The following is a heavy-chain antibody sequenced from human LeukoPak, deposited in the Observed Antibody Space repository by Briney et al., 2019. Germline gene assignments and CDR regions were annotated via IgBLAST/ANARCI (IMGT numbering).Heavy chain of an antibody. D-gene: IGHD2-21*01. V-gene: IGHV3-23*01. J-gene: IGHJ4*02. Sequence: GGSLRLSCAASGFTLSTYAMSWVRKTPGKGLEWVAATSSSDAGTYHADSVRGRFTISRDNSKNALYLQMNSLRAEDAAVYFCAKAPVTSCRGAYCYPFDSWGQGTLVTVSS. CDR1: GFTLSTYA. CDR2: TSSSDAGT. CDR3: AKAPVTSCRGAYCYPFDS.